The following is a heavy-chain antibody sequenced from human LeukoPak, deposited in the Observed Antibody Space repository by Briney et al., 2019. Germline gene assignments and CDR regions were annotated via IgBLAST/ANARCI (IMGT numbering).Heavy chain of an antibody. J-gene: IGHJ6*03. D-gene: IGHD3-22*01. Sequence: ASVKVSRKASGYTFTGYYMHWVRQAPGQALEWRGWINRNSCGTNYAQKFQGRVTMTRDTSISTAYMELSRLRSDDTAVYYCARDGDSSGYYYGYYYYYDMDGWGKGTTVTVSS. CDR1: GYTFTGYY. CDR3: ARDGDSSGYYYGYYYYYDMDG. CDR2: INRNSCGT. V-gene: IGHV1-2*02.